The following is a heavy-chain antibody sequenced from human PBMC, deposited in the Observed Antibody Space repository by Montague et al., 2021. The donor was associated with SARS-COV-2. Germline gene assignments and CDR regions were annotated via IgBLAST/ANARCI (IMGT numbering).Heavy chain of an antibody. V-gene: IGHV4-4*09. CDR3: ARYYERSLDV. Sequence: ETLSLTCTVSGGSITNDAWSWIRQPPGKGLEWIVKILKNGETDXNPSLKSRVTISVDTSKSQFSLKVTSVTAADTAVYYCARYYERSLDVWGQGTTVTVSS. CDR1: GGSITNDA. D-gene: IGHD3-22*01. CDR2: ILKNGET. J-gene: IGHJ6*02.